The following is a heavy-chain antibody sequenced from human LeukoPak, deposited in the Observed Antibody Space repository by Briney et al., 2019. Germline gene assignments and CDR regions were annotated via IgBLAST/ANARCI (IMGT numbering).Heavy chain of an antibody. D-gene: IGHD6-19*01. J-gene: IGHJ4*02. CDR2: INPSADST. CDR3: ARGQPSATGYSRGWYFSY. Sequence: ASVKVSCKASGYTFTSYYIHWVRQAPGQGLEWMGIINPSADSTNYAQKFQGRVTMTRDMSTSTVYMDLSSLTSDDTAVYYCARGQPSATGYSRGWYFSYWGQGTLVTVSS. CDR1: GYTFTSYY. V-gene: IGHV1-46*01.